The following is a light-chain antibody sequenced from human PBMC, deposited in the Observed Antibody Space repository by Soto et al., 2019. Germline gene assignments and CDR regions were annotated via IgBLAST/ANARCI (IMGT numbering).Light chain of an antibody. CDR3: AAWDDSLHGLV. J-gene: IGLJ2*01. V-gene: IGLV1-44*01. Sequence: QSVLTQPPSASGTPGQRVTISCSGSSSNIGSNTVNWYQQLPGTAPKLLIYSNNQRPSGVPDRFSGSKSGTSASLAISGLHSEDEADYYCAAWDDSLHGLVFGGGTKLPS. CDR2: SNN. CDR1: SSNIGSNT.